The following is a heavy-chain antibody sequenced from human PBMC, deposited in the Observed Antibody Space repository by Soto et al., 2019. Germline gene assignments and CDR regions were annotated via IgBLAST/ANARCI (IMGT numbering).Heavy chain of an antibody. V-gene: IGHV1-3*01. D-gene: IGHD6-19*01. J-gene: IGHJ4*02. CDR2: INAGNGNT. CDR3: ASTGGWYLGY. Sequence: QVQLVQSGAEVKKPGASVKVSCKASGYTFTSYAMHWVRQAPGQRFEWMGWINAGNGNTKYSQKFQGRVTITRDTASSTAYMELSSLRHADTAEYYCASTGGWYLGYWGQGTLVTVST. CDR1: GYTFTSYA.